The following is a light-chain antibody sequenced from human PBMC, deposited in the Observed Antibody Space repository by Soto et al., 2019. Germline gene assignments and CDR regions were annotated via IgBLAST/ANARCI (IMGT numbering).Light chain of an antibody. CDR2: GVS. Sequence: AIQLTQSPSSLSASVGDRVRIFCRARQGVSSALAWYQQKPGKAPELLIYGVSSLESGVPSRIIGTGSGTDFTLTISSLQPEDFATYYCQQFNNFPLTFGGGTKVEIK. J-gene: IGKJ4*01. CDR1: QGVSSA. CDR3: QQFNNFPLT. V-gene: IGKV1D-13*01.